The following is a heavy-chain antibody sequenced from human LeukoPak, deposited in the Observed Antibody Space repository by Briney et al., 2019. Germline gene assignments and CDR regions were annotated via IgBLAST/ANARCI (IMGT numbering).Heavy chain of an antibody. CDR3: ARHLDYGDYADAFDI. V-gene: IGHV5-51*01. Sequence: GGSLEISCKGSGYSFTSYWIGWVRQLPGKGLEWMGIIYPGDSDTRYSPSFQGQVTISADKSISTAYLQWSSLKASDTAMYYCARHLDYGDYADAFDIWGQGTMVTVSS. CDR1: GYSFTSYW. D-gene: IGHD4-17*01. J-gene: IGHJ3*02. CDR2: IYPGDSDT.